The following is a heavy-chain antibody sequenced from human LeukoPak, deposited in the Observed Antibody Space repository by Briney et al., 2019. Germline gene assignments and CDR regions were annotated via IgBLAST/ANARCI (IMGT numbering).Heavy chain of an antibody. V-gene: IGHV1-2*02. CDR1: GCIFTDYY. CDR2: IHSNSGGT. D-gene: IGHD1-26*01. Sequence: ASVKVSCKACGCIFTDYYINWVRQAPGQGREGMAWIHSNSGGTSFAQKFQGRVTMTRHTSINTAYMDLSSLRSDDTAVYSCARVKVGARDYGMAVWGQGTTVTVSS. CDR3: ARVKVGARDYGMAV. J-gene: IGHJ6*02.